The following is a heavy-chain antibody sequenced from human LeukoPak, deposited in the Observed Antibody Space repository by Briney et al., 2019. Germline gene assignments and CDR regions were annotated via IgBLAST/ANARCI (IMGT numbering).Heavy chain of an antibody. D-gene: IGHD3-3*01. Sequence: PGGSLRLSCAASGFTFSSYAMHWVCQAPGKGLEWVAVISYDGSNKYYADSVKGRFTISRDNSKNTLYLQMNSLRAEDTAVYYCAKGRPYYDFWSGYDEPPFDYWGQGTLVTVSS. CDR2: ISYDGSNK. V-gene: IGHV3-30*04. J-gene: IGHJ4*02. CDR3: AKGRPYYDFWSGYDEPPFDY. CDR1: GFTFSSYA.